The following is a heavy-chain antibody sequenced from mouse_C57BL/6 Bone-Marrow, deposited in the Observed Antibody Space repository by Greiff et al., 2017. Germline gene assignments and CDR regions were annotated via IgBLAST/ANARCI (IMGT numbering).Heavy chain of an antibody. CDR3: ARSITLAY. D-gene: IGHD1-2*01. Sequence: QVQLQQPVAELVKPGASVKLSCTASGSTFTSYWMHWVKQRPEQGLEWIGMIHPNSGSTNYNEKFKSKATLTVDKSSSTAYMQLSSLTSEDSAVYYCARSITLAYWGQGTLVTVSA. CDR1: GSTFTSYW. V-gene: IGHV1-64*01. CDR2: IHPNSGST. J-gene: IGHJ3*01.